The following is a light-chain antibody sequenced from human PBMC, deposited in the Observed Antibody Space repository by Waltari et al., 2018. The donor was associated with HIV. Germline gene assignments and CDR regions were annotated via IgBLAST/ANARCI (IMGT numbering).Light chain of an antibody. V-gene: IGKV1-9*01. CDR2: GAS. CDR3: QQSETYPIT. J-gene: IGKJ5*01. CDR1: VAISDY. Sequence: ANVAISDYLVWYQQKPGTAPKLLIYGASTLQRGVPSRFSGSGSGTDFILTINSLQPEDFGTYYCQQSETYPITFGQGTRLEIK.